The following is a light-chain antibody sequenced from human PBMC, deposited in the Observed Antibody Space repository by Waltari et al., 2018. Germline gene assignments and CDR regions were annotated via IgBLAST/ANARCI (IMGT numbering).Light chain of an antibody. CDR2: GAS. V-gene: IGKV3-15*01. CDR1: ESISSN. Sequence: ETVMTQSPATLSVSPGERATLSCRASESISSNLAWYQQKPGHAPRLLIYGASTRASGIPARFSGRASGTEFTLTISSLQSEDIAVYYCQQYNSWPPLTFGGGTKVEIK. J-gene: IGKJ4*01. CDR3: QQYNSWPPLT.